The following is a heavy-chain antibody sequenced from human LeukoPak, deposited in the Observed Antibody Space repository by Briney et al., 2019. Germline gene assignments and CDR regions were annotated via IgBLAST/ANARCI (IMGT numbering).Heavy chain of an antibody. CDR3: VRDGGVSGYDLLDY. CDR2: INQDGSEE. V-gene: IGHV3-7*01. Sequence: GGSLRLSCAASGFTFCHYWMTWVRQAPGKGLEWVAHINQDGSEEHYMDSVKARFTISRDNAKNSLSLQMNSLRAEDTADYYCVRDGGVSGYDLLDYWGQGTLVTVSS. J-gene: IGHJ4*02. D-gene: IGHD5-12*01. CDR1: GFTFCHYW.